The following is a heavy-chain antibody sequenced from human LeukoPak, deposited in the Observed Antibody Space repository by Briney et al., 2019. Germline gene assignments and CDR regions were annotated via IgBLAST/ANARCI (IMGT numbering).Heavy chain of an antibody. CDR3: ATGPSSQVGPGY. V-gene: IGHV1-24*01. CDR2: FDPEDGET. Sequence: ASVNVSCKVSGYTLTELSMHWVRQAPGKGLEWMGGFDPEDGETIYAQKFQGRVTMTEDTSTDTAYMELSSLRSEDTAVYYCATGPSSQVGPGYWGQGTLVTVSS. CDR1: GYTLTELS. J-gene: IGHJ4*02. D-gene: IGHD3-10*01.